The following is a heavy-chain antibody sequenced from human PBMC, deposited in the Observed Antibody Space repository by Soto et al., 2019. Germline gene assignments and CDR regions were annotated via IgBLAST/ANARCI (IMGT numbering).Heavy chain of an antibody. D-gene: IGHD6-13*01. CDR2: IIPIFTTT. CDR3: AREVAADGTFREDVFDI. CDR1: GGTFSNHA. V-gene: IGHV1-69*05. Sequence: QVHLVQSGAEVKKPGSSVKVSCKASGGTFSNHAINWVRQAPGQGLEWMGRIIPIFTTTNYAQKFQGRVTITSHESTTTTYMELSSLKHDDTAVYYCAREVAADGTFREDVFDIWGQGTLVTVSS. J-gene: IGHJ3*02.